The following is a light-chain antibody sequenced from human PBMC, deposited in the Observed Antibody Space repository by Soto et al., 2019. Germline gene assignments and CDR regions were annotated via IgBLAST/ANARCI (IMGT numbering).Light chain of an antibody. Sequence: DVQMTQSPASLSASVGDRVTITCRASQRVNNYLNLYQQKPGKAPKLLIYAASSLQSGVPSRFSGSGSETDFTLTISSLQPEDFATYSCQQSYSTTWTFGQGTKVDIK. CDR1: QRVNNY. CDR2: AAS. CDR3: QQSYSTTWT. V-gene: IGKV1-39*01. J-gene: IGKJ1*01.